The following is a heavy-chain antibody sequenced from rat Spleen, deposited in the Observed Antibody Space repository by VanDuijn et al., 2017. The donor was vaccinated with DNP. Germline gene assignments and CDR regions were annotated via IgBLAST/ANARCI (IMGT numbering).Heavy chain of an antibody. CDR1: GFTFSNYY. V-gene: IGHV5-27*01. CDR2: ISTSGSRT. CDR3: TAHTTGIPGLDY. Sequence: EVKLVESGGGLVQPGRSLKLSCAASGFTFSNYYMAWVRQAPKKGLEWVATISTSGSRTYYPDSVKGRFTISRDNAKSSLYLQMNSLKSEDTAIYYCTAHTTGIPGLDYWGQGVMVTVSS. D-gene: IGHD1-9*01. J-gene: IGHJ2*01.